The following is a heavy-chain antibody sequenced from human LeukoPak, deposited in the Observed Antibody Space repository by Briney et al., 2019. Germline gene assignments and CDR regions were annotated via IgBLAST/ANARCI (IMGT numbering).Heavy chain of an antibody. CDR2: INQSGST. Sequence: SETLSLTCAVYGGSLSGFYWSWIRQSPGKGLEGIGEINQSGSTNYNPSLKGRVTISVDTSKNQFSLKLSSVTAADTAVYYCARHEYRGQLVRDSWGHGTLVTASS. CDR1: GGSLSGFY. J-gene: IGHJ5*01. V-gene: IGHV4-34*01. CDR3: ARHEYRGQLVRDS. D-gene: IGHD6-13*01.